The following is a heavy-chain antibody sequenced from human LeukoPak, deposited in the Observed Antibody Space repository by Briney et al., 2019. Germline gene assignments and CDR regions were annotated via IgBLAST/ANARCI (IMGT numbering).Heavy chain of an antibody. J-gene: IGHJ4*02. CDR1: GYSISSGYY. D-gene: IGHD3-10*01. CDR3: AANSADYNTLGSSYKV. Sequence: SETLSLTRTVSGYSISSGYYWGWIRQPPGKGLEWIGSIYHSGSTYHNPSLKSRVTISVDTSKNQFSLKLNSVTAADTAVFYCAANSADYNTLGSSYKVWGQGTLVTVSS. V-gene: IGHV4-38-2*02. CDR2: IYHSGST.